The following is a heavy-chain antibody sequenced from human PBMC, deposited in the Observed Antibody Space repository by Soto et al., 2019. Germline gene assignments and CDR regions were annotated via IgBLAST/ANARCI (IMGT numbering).Heavy chain of an antibody. J-gene: IGHJ6*02. CDR3: ASHDYAHYGMDV. D-gene: IGHD3-16*01. V-gene: IGHV4-59*08. CDR2: IYYSGST. CDR1: GGSISSYY. Sequence: SETLSLTCTVSGGSISSYYWSWIRQPPGKGLEWIGYIYYSGSTNYNPSLKSRVTISVDTSKNQFSLKLSSVTAADTAVYYCASHDYAHYGMDVWGQGTTVTVSS.